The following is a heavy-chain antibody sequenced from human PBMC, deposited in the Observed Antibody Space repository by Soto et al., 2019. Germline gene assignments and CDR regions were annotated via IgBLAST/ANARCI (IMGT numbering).Heavy chain of an antibody. CDR3: ARDIPNYDILTGYYRLDSYGMDV. V-gene: IGHV4-31*03. J-gene: IGHJ6*02. CDR1: GGSISSGGYY. D-gene: IGHD3-9*01. CDR2: IYYSGST. Sequence: QVQLQESGPGLVKPSQTLSLTCTVSGGSISSGGYYWSWIRQHPGKGLEWIGYIYYSGSTYYNPSLKSRVTISLDTSKNQFSLKLSSVTAADTAVYYCARDIPNYDILTGYYRLDSYGMDVWGQGTTVTVSS.